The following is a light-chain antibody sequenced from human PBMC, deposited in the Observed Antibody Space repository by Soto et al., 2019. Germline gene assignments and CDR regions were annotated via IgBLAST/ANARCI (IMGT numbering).Light chain of an antibody. CDR1: QSISTY. CDR2: GAS. CDR3: QQYNNRPWT. Sequence: EIVLTQSPGTLSVSPGERATLSCRASQSISTYLAWYQQKPGQAPRLLIYGASTRATRIPARFSGSGSGTEFTLTISSLQSEDFAVYYCQQYNNRPWTFGQGTKVDIK. J-gene: IGKJ1*01. V-gene: IGKV3-15*01.